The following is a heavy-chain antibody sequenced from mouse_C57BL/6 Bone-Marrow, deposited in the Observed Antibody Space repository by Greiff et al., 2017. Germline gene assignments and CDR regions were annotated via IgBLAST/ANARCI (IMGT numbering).Heavy chain of an antibody. CDR3: ARGDGYFWYFDV. J-gene: IGHJ1*03. CDR2: MNPSTGGT. V-gene: IGHV1-42*01. D-gene: IGHD2-3*01. CDR1: GYSFTGYY. Sequence: VQLKDSGPELVKPGASVKISCKASGYSFTGYYMNWVKQSPEKSLEWIGEMNPSTGGTTYNQKFKAKATLTVDKSSSTAYMQLKSLTSEDSAVYYCARGDGYFWYFDVWGTGTTVTVSS.